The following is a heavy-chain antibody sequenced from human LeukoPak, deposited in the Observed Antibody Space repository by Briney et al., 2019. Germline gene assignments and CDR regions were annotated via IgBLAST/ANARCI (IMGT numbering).Heavy chain of an antibody. CDR2: ISAYNGNT. D-gene: IGHD3-10*01. Sequence: ASVKVSCKASGYTFTSYGISWVRQAPGQGLEWMGCISAYNGNTNYAQKLQGRVTMTTDTSTSTAYMELRSLRSDDTAVYYCARVGYGSGLLLEHYYMDVWGKGTTVTISS. J-gene: IGHJ6*03. CDR3: ARVGYGSGLLLEHYYMDV. V-gene: IGHV1-18*01. CDR1: GYTFTSYG.